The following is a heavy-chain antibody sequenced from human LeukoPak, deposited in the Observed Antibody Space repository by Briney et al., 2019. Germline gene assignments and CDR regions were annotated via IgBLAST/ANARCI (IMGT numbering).Heavy chain of an antibody. CDR3: ARSTVWGSYRHTGFDY. CDR2: MSYTGSS. V-gene: IGHV4-59*01. J-gene: IGHJ4*02. CDR1: GDSINNYY. Sequence: SETLSLTCTVSGDSINNYYWSWIRQTPEKGLEWIGYMSYTGSSDYGPSLKSRVTISVDTSKNQFSLKLSSVTAADTAVYYCARSTVWGSYRHTGFDYWGQGTLVTVSS. D-gene: IGHD3-16*02.